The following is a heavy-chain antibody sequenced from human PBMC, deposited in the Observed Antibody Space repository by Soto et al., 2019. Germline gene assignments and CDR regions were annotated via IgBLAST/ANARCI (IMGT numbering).Heavy chain of an antibody. J-gene: IGHJ4*02. Sequence: GGSLRLSCAASGFTFSSYAMSWVRQAPGKGLEWVSAISGSGGSTYYADSVKGRFTISRDNSKNTLYLQMNSLRAEDTAVYYCAKKPIGSGYPTYYFDYWGKGILVTLSS. CDR3: AKKPIGSGYPTYYFDY. CDR1: GFTFSSYA. V-gene: IGHV3-23*01. CDR2: ISGSGGST. D-gene: IGHD3-22*01.